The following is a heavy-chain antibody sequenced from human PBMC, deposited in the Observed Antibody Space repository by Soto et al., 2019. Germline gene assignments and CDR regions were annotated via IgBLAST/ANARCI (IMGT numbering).Heavy chain of an antibody. V-gene: IGHV3-21*01. CDR2: ISSSSSYI. CDR1: GFTFSSYS. CDR3: SRLVGITGTTRYYYYYMDV. D-gene: IGHD1-7*01. J-gene: IGHJ6*03. Sequence: PGGSLRLSCAASGFTFSSYSMNWVRQAPGKGLEWVSSISSSSSYIYYADSVKGRFTISRDNAKNSLYLQMNSLRAEDTAVYYCSRLVGITGTTRYYYYYMDVWGKGTTVTVSS.